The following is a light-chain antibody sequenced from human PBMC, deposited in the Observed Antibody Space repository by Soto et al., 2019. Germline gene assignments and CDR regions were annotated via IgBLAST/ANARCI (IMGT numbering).Light chain of an antibody. J-gene: IGKJ1*01. CDR2: GAS. CDR1: QSVSSSY. V-gene: IGKV3-20*01. CDR3: QQYGGARWT. Sequence: EIVLTQSPGTLSLSPGERATLSCRASQSVSSSYLAWYQQKPGQAPRLIIYGASNRATGIPDRFSGRGSGTDFTLTISRLEPEDCAVYYCQQYGGARWTFGQGTKVDIK.